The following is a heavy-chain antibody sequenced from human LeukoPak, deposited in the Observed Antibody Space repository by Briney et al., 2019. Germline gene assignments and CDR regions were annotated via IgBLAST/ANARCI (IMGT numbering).Heavy chain of an antibody. V-gene: IGHV1-18*01. J-gene: IGHJ4*02. CDR2: IGAYNGNT. D-gene: IGHD3-3*01. CDR1: GYSFGNFG. Sequence: ASVKVSCKASGYSFGNFGISWMRQAPGQGLEWVGWIGAYNGNTTYAQKFQSRVIMTTDISTATAHLELRSLRSDDTAVYYCARDPGRGTYDTSGFHYWGQGTLVTVSS. CDR3: ARDPGRGTYDTSGFHY.